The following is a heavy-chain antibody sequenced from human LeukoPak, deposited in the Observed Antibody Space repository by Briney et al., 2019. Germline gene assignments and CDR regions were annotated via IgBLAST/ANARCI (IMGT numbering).Heavy chain of an antibody. D-gene: IGHD2-15*01. CDR3: AKGKGSSSSSIDW. V-gene: IGHV3-64*04. J-gene: IGHJ4*02. CDR2: ISSNGGST. CDR1: GFTFSSYA. Sequence: GGSLRLSCSASGFTFSSYAMHWVRQAPGKGLEYVSAISSNGGSTYYADSVKGRFTISRDNSKNTLYLQIHSLRAEDTAVYYCAKGKGSSSSSIDWWGQGTLVTVSS.